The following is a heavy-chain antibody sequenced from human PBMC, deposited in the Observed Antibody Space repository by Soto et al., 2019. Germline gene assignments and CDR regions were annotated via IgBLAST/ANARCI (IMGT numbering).Heavy chain of an antibody. CDR3: ARPLFLGGVTYNWFDS. J-gene: IGHJ5*01. CDR2: FFYSGAT. V-gene: IGHV4-39*01. Sequence: KTSETLSLTCTVSDGSISSRNYYWGWIRQSPGKGLEWIGSFFYSGATYYNPSLKSQVTIFVDMSKSQVSLKLTSVTAADTAVYSCARPLFLGGVTYNWFDSWGQGTLVTVSS. D-gene: IGHD1-26*01. CDR1: DGSISSRNYY.